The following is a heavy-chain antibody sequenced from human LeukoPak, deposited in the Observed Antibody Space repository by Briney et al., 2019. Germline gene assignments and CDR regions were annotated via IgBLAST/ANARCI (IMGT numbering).Heavy chain of an antibody. J-gene: IGHJ4*02. V-gene: IGHV3-48*04. CDR3: ARDKYSSSWYEIDY. CDR2: ISSSGSTI. CDR1: GFTFSSYS. Sequence: GGSLRLSCAASGFTFSSYSMNWVRQAPGKGLEWVSYISSSGSTIYYADSVKGRFTISRDNAKNSLYLQMNSLRAEDTAVYYCARDKYSSSWYEIDYWGQGTLVTVSS. D-gene: IGHD6-13*01.